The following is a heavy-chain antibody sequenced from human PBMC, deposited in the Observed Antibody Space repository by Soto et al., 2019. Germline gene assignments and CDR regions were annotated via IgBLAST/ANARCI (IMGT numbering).Heavy chain of an antibody. CDR2: LSGGGSTT. V-gene: IGHV3-23*01. Sequence: EVQLLESGGGFVQPGESLRLSCAASGFTFSLSAMSWVRQAPGRGLDWVSSLSGGGSTTDYADSVKRRFTISRDNSKNTVHLQMNSLRAEDAAVYYCAKGPEYDILTGCDYWGQGALVTVSS. CDR3: AKGPEYDILTGCDY. J-gene: IGHJ4*02. CDR1: GFTFSLSA. D-gene: IGHD3-9*01.